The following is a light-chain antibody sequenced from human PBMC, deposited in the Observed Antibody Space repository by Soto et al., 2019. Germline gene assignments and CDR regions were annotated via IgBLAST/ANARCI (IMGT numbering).Light chain of an antibody. V-gene: IGKV3-11*01. CDR2: DAS. CDR3: QQRSNWPPYT. J-gene: IGKJ2*01. Sequence: EIVLTQSPATLSLSPGERATLSCRASQSVSSYLAWYQHKPGQAPRLLIYDASNSATGIPARFSGSGSGTDFSLTLSSLEPEDFAVYYCQQRSNWPPYTFGQGTKLEIK. CDR1: QSVSSY.